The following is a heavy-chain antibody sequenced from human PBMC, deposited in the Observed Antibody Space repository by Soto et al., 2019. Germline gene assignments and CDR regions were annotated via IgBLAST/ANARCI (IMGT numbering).Heavy chain of an antibody. D-gene: IGHD2-15*01. Sequence: GGSLRLSCAASGFTFSSYGMHWVRQAPGKGLEWVAVISYDGSNKYYADSVKGRFTISRDNSKNTLYLQMNSLRAEDTAVYYCAKDIRYCSGGSCYYFDYWGQGTRVTVSS. J-gene: IGHJ4*02. CDR2: ISYDGSNK. CDR1: GFTFSSYG. V-gene: IGHV3-30*18. CDR3: AKDIRYCSGGSCYYFDY.